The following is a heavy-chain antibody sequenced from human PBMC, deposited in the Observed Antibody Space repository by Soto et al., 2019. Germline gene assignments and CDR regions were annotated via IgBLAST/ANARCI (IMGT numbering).Heavy chain of an antibody. CDR3: ARDFRLEGGYYQHYGMAV. Sequence: VGSLRLSCSSSVFTCISGIMNLFRQAAVNWVEWVSFISISITTIYYLDSFKFLLTISIYNAKNSLYLQMNSLRDEDTAVYYCARDFRLEGGYYQHYGMAVRGKRDPVSVS. CDR2: ISISITTI. CDR1: VFTCISGI. J-gene: IGHJ6*04. V-gene: IGHV3-48*02. D-gene: IGHD3-9*01.